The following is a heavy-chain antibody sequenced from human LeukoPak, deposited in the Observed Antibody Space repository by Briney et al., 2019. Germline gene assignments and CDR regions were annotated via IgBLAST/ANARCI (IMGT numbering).Heavy chain of an antibody. D-gene: IGHD3-10*01. CDR3: ARLLMVRGVFYYYYYMDV. V-gene: IGHV1-8*02. CDR2: MNPNSGNT. CDR1: GYTFTNYD. Sequence: ASVKVSCKASGYTFTNYDITWVRQATGQGLEWMGWMNPNSGNTGYAQKFQGRVTMTRNTSISTAYMELSSLRSEDTAVYYCARLLMVRGVFYYYYYMDVWGKGTTVTISS. J-gene: IGHJ6*03.